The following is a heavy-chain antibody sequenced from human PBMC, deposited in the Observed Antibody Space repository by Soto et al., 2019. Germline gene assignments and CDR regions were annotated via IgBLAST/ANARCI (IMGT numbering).Heavy chain of an antibody. Sequence: XGPLSLSYAASGFTFRTYLMSWVRQAPGNGLDWVANINQDGSVEYYADSVQGRFTISRDNAKKSLYLHMNSLRAEDSAVYYGVSYHGDDCESERHRDWGPGTLVTVSS. CDR2: INQDGSVE. V-gene: IGHV3-7*01. CDR1: GFTFRTYL. CDR3: VSYHGDDCESERHRD. D-gene: IGHD2-21*01. J-gene: IGHJ1*01.